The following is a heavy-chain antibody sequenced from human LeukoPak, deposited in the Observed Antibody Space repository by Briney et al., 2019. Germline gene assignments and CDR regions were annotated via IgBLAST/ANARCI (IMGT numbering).Heavy chain of an antibody. Sequence: PGGSLRLSCAASGFTFSSCGMHWVRQAPGKGLEWVAFIRYDGSNKYYADSVKGRFTISRDNSKNTLYLQMNSLRAEDTAVYYCAKGKTYYYYYMDVWGKGTTVTVS. V-gene: IGHV3-30*02. CDR2: IRYDGSNK. CDR3: AKGKTYYYYYMDV. J-gene: IGHJ6*03. CDR1: GFTFSSCG.